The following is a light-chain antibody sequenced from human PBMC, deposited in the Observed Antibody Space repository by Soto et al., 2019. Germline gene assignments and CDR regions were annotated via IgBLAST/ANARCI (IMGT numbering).Light chain of an antibody. J-gene: IGLJ1*01. CDR2: DVS. Sequence: QSALTQPASVSGSPGQSIPISCTGTSSDVGGYNYVSWYQQHPGKAPKLMIYDVSNRPSGVSNRFSGSKSGNTASLTISGLQAEDEADYYCSSYTRSSTPVFGTGTKLTVL. V-gene: IGLV2-14*01. CDR3: SSYTRSSTPV. CDR1: SSDVGGYNY.